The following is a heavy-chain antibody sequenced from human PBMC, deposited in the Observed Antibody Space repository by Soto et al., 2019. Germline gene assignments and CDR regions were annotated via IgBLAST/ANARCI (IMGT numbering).Heavy chain of an antibody. Sequence: GGSLRLSCAASGFTFSSYAMSWVRQAPGKGLEWVSAISGSGGSTYYADSVKGRFTISRDNSKNTLYLQMNSLRAEDTAVYYCAKSRIKTGTYYGMDVWGQGXTVTVYS. V-gene: IGHV3-23*01. J-gene: IGHJ6*02. CDR3: AKSRIKTGTYYGMDV. D-gene: IGHD1-1*01. CDR2: ISGSGGST. CDR1: GFTFSSYA.